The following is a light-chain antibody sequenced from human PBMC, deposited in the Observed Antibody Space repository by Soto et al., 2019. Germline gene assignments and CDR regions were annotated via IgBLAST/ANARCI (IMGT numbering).Light chain of an antibody. CDR1: QSISSW. CDR2: KAS. CDR3: QQYGQT. J-gene: IGKJ4*01. Sequence: DIQMTQSPSTLSASVGDRVTITCRASQSISSWLAWYQQNPGKAPKLLIYKASSLESGVPSRFSGSGSGTEFTLTISSLQPDDFATYYCQQYGQTFGGGTKVEIK. V-gene: IGKV1-5*03.